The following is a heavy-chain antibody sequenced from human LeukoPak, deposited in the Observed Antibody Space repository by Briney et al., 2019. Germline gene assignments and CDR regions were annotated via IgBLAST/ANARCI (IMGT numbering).Heavy chain of an antibody. V-gene: IGHV4-59*08. CDR1: GGSISSYY. J-gene: IGHJ5*02. Sequence: PSETLSLTCTVSGGSISSYYWSWIRQPPGKGLEWIGYIYYSGSTNYNPSLKSRVTISVDTSKNQFSLKLSSVTAADTAVYYCARHGGGSYVGWFDPMGPGNPGHRLL. CDR2: IYYSGST. CDR3: ARHGGGSYVGWFDP. D-gene: IGHD1-26*01.